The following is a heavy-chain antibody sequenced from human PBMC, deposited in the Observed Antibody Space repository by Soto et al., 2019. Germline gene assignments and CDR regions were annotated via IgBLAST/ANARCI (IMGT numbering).Heavy chain of an antibody. V-gene: IGHV4-39*01. CDR3: ARHNIFGVVYYGMDV. J-gene: IGHJ6*02. CDR1: GGSISSSSYY. CDR2: IYYSGST. Sequence: SETLSLTCTVSGGSISSSSYYWGWIRQPPGKGLEWIGSIYYSGSTYYNPSLKSRVTISVDTSKNQFSLKLSSVTAADTAVYYCARHNIFGVVYYGMDVWDQGTTVTVSS. D-gene: IGHD3-3*02.